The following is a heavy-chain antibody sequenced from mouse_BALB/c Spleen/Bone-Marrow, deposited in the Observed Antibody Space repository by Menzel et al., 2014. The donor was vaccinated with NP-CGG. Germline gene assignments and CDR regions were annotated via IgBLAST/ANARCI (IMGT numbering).Heavy chain of an antibody. CDR2: IDPANGNT. Sequence: VQLQQSGAELVKPGASVKLSCTASGSNTKDTYMHWVKQRPEQGLEWIGRIDPANGNTKYDPKFQGKATITADTSSNTAYLQLSSLTSEDTAVYYCARLGNYGPSYAMDYWGQGTSVTVSS. V-gene: IGHV14-3*02. J-gene: IGHJ4*01. CDR3: ARLGNYGPSYAMDY. D-gene: IGHD2-1*01. CDR1: GSNTKDTY.